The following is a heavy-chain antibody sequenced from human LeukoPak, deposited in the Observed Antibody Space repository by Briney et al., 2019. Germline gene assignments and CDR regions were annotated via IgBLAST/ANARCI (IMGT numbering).Heavy chain of an antibody. CDR3: ARDLYPAIAAAGTFDYYYMDV. J-gene: IGHJ6*03. V-gene: IGHV1-69*05. Sequence: GSSVKVSCKASGGTFSSYAIIWVRQAPGQGLEWMGGIIPIFGTANYAQKFQGRVTITTDESTSTAYMELSSLRSEDTAVYYCARDLYPAIAAAGTFDYYYMDVWGKGTTVTVSS. D-gene: IGHD6-13*01. CDR1: GGTFSSYA. CDR2: IIPIFGTA.